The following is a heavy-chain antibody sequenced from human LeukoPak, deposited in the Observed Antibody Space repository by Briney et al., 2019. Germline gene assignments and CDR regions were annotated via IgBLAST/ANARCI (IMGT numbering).Heavy chain of an antibody. CDR3: ARDSSGWVYFQH. CDR2: IIPIFGTA. V-gene: IGHV1-69*13. J-gene: IGHJ1*01. CDR1: GGTFSSYA. D-gene: IGHD6-19*01. Sequence: ASVKVSCKASGGTFSSYAISWVRQAPGQGLEWMGGIIPIFGTANYAQKFQGRVTITADESTSTAYMELSSLRSEDTAVYYCARDSSGWVYFQHWGQGTLVTVSP.